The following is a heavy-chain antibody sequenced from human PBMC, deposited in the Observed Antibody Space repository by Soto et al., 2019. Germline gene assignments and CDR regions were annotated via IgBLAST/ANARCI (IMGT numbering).Heavy chain of an antibody. CDR1: GFTFSNHW. D-gene: IGHD1-26*01. Sequence: PGGSLRLSCASSGFTFSNHWMYLVRQAPGRGLEWVSAISGSGSPTYYADSVKGRFTISRDNSKNTLYLQMNSLRAEDTAVYYCARDQIELLSGDYYYGMDVWGQGTTVTVSS. CDR3: ARDQIELLSGDYYYGMDV. CDR2: ISGSGSPT. V-gene: IGHV3-NL1*01. J-gene: IGHJ6*02.